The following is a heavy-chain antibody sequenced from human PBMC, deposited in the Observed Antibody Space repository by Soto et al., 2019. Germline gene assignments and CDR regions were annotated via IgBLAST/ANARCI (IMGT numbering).Heavy chain of an antibody. D-gene: IGHD2-15*01. CDR1: GGSISSSSYY. J-gene: IGHJ4*02. Sequence: PSETLSLTCTVSGGSISSSSYYWGWIRQPPGKGLEWIGSIYYSGSTYYNPSLKSRVTISVDTSKNQFSLKLSSVTAADTAVYYCARHRCSGGSCYRLGLTYYFDYWGQGTLVTVSS. CDR2: IYYSGST. V-gene: IGHV4-39*01. CDR3: ARHRCSGGSCYRLGLTYYFDY.